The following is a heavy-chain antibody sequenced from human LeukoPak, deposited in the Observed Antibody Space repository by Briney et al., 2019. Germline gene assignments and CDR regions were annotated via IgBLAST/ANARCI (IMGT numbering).Heavy chain of an antibody. CDR3: ARGDVVVIANDY. D-gene: IGHD2-21*01. Sequence: ASVKVSCKASGYTFTGYYMHWVRQAPGRGLEWMGWINPNSGGTNYAQKFQGRVTMTRDTSISTAYMELSRLRSDDTAVYYCARGDVVVIANDYWGQGTLVTVSS. J-gene: IGHJ4*02. V-gene: IGHV1-2*02. CDR2: INPNSGGT. CDR1: GYTFTGYY.